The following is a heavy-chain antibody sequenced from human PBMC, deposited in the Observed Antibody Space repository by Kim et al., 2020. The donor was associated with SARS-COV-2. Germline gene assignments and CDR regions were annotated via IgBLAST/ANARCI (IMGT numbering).Heavy chain of an antibody. J-gene: IGHJ5*02. CDR2: IYTSGST. CDR1: GGSISSYY. D-gene: IGHD6-6*01. V-gene: IGHV4-4*07. Sequence: SETLSLTCTVSGGSISSYYWSWIRQPAGKGLEWIGRIYTSGSTNYNPSLKSRVTMSVDTSKNQFSLKLSSVTAADTAVYYCARAGMGYSSSSRWFDPWGQGTLVTVSS. CDR3: ARAGMGYSSSSRWFDP.